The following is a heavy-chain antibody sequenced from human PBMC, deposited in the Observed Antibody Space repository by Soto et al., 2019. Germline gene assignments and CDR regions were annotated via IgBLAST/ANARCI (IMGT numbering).Heavy chain of an antibody. CDR3: ARDHSIAAGLYYGMDV. J-gene: IGHJ6*02. CDR1: GGSVSSGSYY. Sequence: SETLSLTCTVSGGSVSSGSYYWSWIRQPPGKGLEWIGYIYYSGSTNYSPSLKSRVTISVDTSKNQFSLKLSSVTAADTAVYYCARDHSIAAGLYYGMDVWGQGTTVTV. V-gene: IGHV4-61*01. D-gene: IGHD6-13*01. CDR2: IYYSGST.